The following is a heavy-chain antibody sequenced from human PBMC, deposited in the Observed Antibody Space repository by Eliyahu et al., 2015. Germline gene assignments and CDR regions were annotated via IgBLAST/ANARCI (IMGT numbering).Heavy chain of an antibody. CDR1: GFXFXXXW. Sequence: EVQLVESGGGLVQPGGSLRLSCXAXGFXFXXXWMSWVRQVPGKGLEWVANIKQGGSEKYHDDSVTGRFTISRDDAKNSLSLQMNSLRVEDTAVYYCARLVVVTARWWYFDLWGRGTLVIVSS. J-gene: IGHJ2*01. V-gene: IGHV3-7*04. CDR2: IKQGGSEK. D-gene: IGHD2-21*02. CDR3: ARLVVVTARWWYFDL.